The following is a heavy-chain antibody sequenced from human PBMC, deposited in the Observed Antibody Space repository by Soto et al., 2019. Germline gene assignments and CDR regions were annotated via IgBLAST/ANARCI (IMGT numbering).Heavy chain of an antibody. CDR1: GYTFTNYA. CDR2: INAGNGNT. J-gene: IGHJ4*02. CDR3: VRVSGYYLPDY. Sequence: QVQLVQSGAEEKKPGASVKVSCKASGYTFTNYATHWVRQAPGQRLEWMGWINAGNGNTIYSQKLQGRVTITRDTSASTAHRELSSLRAEDTAVYYCVRVSGYYLPDYWSRRALGTVSS. D-gene: IGHD5-12*01. V-gene: IGHV1-3*05.